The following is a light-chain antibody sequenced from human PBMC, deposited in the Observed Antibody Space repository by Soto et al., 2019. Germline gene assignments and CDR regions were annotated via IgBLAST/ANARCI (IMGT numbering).Light chain of an antibody. CDR2: AAY. CDR1: QSISSY. CDR3: QQSYHSPYT. J-gene: IGKJ2*01. V-gene: IGKV1-39*01. Sequence: DIQMTQSPTSLSASARDRVTITCRASQSISSYLNWDQQKAGRAPKLLIYAAYRLESGVPSRFSGSGFGRNFSLTITRLQPEDFATYYCQQSYHSPYTVGQGTNLEIK.